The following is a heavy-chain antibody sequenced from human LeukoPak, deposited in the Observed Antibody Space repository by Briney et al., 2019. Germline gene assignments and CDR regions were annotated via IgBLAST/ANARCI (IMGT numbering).Heavy chain of an antibody. CDR1: GGSISSSSYY. CDR2: INHSGST. V-gene: IGHV4-39*07. CDR3: ASRGTRAR. Sequence: SETLSLTCTVSGGSISSSSYYWSWIRQPPGKGLEWIGEINHSGSTNYNPSLKSRVTISVDTSKNQFSLKLNSVTAADTAVYYCASRGTRARWGQGTLVTVSS. D-gene: IGHD3-10*01. J-gene: IGHJ4*02.